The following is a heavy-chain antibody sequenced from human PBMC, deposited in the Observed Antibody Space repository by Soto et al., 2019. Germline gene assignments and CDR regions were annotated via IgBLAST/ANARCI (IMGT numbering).Heavy chain of an antibody. CDR1: GYTFTNYG. CDR2: IRPYNGYT. J-gene: IGHJ4*02. V-gene: IGHV1-18*01. D-gene: IGHD6-13*01. Sequence: QGQLVQSGVEVKKPGASVKVSCKASGYTFTNYGISWVRQAPGQGLEWMGWIRPYNGYTDYAQNLQDRVTMTTDTSTTTAYMELRSLRFDDTAVYYCARDRSTHDYWGQGTLFTVSS. CDR3: ARDRSTHDY.